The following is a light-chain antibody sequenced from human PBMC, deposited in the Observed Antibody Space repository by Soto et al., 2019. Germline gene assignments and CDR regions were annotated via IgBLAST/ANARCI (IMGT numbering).Light chain of an antibody. J-gene: IGLJ1*01. CDR2: EVT. CDR1: SSDVGGYNY. CDR3: SAYARSSNFGDV. V-gene: IGLV2-8*01. Sequence: QSALTQPPSASGSPGQSVTISCTGTSSDVGGYNYVSWYQQHPGKAPKLMIYEVTKRPLGVPDRFSGSKSGNTASLTVSGLQAEDEADYYCSAYARSSNFGDVFGTGTKLTVL.